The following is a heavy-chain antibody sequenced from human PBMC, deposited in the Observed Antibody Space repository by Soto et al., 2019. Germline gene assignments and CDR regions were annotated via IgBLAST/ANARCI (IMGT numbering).Heavy chain of an antibody. V-gene: IGHV1-24*01. Sequence: ASVKVSCKVSGYTLSEVSIHWVRQTPVKGLEWMGCFDPENDETSYAQKFQGRVTLTEDTYTDTAYLELSSLRSEDTAIYYCAIAAYCSGATCYSDYNWLDPWGQGTLVTV. CDR1: GYTLSEVS. CDR3: AIAAYCSGATCYSDYNWLDP. J-gene: IGHJ5*02. D-gene: IGHD2-15*01. CDR2: FDPENDET.